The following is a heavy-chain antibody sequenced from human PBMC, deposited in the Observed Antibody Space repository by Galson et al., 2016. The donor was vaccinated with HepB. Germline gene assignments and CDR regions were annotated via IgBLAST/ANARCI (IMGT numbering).Heavy chain of an antibody. J-gene: IGHJ5*02. CDR3: ARDKSEQRFRSWFDP. D-gene: IGHD1/OR15-1a*01. CDR2: ISSRGDFI. Sequence: SLRLSCAVSGLKFSTYWMTWVHQAPGKGLEWVSSISSRGDFIYCADSVKGRFTISRDNAKNSVHLQMNGLRAEDTAVYYCARDKSEQRFRSWFDPWGQGTLVTVSS. CDR1: GLKFSTYW. V-gene: IGHV3-21*01.